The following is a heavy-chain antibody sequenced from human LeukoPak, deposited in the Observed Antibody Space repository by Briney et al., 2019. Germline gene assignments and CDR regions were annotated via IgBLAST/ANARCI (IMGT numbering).Heavy chain of an antibody. D-gene: IGHD5-12*01. CDR1: GGSISSGAYF. J-gene: IGHJ4*02. CDR2: IYYSGTT. V-gene: IGHV4-31*03. Sequence: KTSETLSLTCTVSGGSISSGAYFWSWIRQHPGKGLEWIGFIYYSGTTYYNPSLKSRLNLSKDTSKNHFSLTLSSVTAADTAVYYCARAHGSGGDYFDYWGQGTLVTVSS. CDR3: ARAHGSGGDYFDY.